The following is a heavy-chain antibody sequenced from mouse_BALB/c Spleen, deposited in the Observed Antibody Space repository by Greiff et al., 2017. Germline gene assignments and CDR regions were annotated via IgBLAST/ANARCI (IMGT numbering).Heavy chain of an antibody. D-gene: IGHD1-1*01. J-gene: IGHJ2*01. CDR1: GFSLTSYG. CDR2: IWAGGST. V-gene: IGHV2-9*02. CDR3: ARDQGVYYYGSSYVFDY. Sequence: VQLKESGPGLVAPSQSLSITCTVSGFSLTSYGVHWVRQPPGKGLEWLGVIWAGGSTNYNSALMSRLSISKDNSKSQVFLKMNSLQTDDTAMYYCARDQGVYYYGSSYVFDYWGQGTTLTVSS.